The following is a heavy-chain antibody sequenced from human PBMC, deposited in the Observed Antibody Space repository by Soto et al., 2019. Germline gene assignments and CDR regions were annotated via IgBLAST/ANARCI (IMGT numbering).Heavy chain of an antibody. CDR3: VRIKLGSLKTFDY. Sequence: EVQLVESGGGLVQPGGSLRLSCAASGFTFSDHYMDWVRQAPGKGLEWAGRIKNKDNSYNTEYAASGQGRFTSSRDDSKNSLYLHMNSLKTEDTAVYYCVRIKLGSLKTFDYWGQGNLVTVSS. V-gene: IGHV3-72*01. CDR2: IKNKDNSYNT. J-gene: IGHJ4*02. CDR1: GFTFSDHY. D-gene: IGHD6-13*01.